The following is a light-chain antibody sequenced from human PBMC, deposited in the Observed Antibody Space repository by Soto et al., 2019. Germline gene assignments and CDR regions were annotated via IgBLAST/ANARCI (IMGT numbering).Light chain of an antibody. J-gene: IGKJ5*01. CDR1: RSVSNY. V-gene: IGKV3-11*01. Sequence: EIVLTQSPATLSLSPGESATLSCRASRSVSNYLAWYQQKPGQAPRLLIYDASSRPTDIPARFSGSGSGTDFTLTIRSLEPEDFALYYCQQRSNWPITFGQGIRLEIK. CDR2: DAS. CDR3: QQRSNWPIT.